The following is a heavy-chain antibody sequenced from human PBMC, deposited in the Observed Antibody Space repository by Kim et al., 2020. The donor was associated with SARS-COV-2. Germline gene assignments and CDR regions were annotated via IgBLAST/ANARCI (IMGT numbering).Heavy chain of an antibody. V-gene: IGHV7-4-1*02. CDR2: LNTNTGNP. CDR3: ARGFSGIPGLGDY. Sequence: ASVKVSCKASGYTFTSYAMNWVRQAPGQGLEWMGWLNTNTGNPTYAQGFTGRFVFSLDTPVSTAYLQISSLKAEETAVYYCARGFSGIPGLGDYWGQGTLVTVSS. J-gene: IGHJ4*02. D-gene: IGHD3-10*01. CDR1: GYTFTSYA.